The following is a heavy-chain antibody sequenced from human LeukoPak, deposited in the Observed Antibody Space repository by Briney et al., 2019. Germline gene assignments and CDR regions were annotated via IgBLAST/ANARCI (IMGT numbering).Heavy chain of an antibody. Sequence: GGSLRLSCAASGFTFSSYAVSWVRQAPGKGLEWVSSISSSSSYVYYADSVKGRFTISRDNAKNSLYLQMNSLRAEDTAVYYCARDDGSGSFYFDYWGQGTLVTVSS. CDR3: ARDDGSGSFYFDY. J-gene: IGHJ4*02. V-gene: IGHV3-21*01. CDR2: ISSSSSYV. CDR1: GFTFSSYA. D-gene: IGHD3-10*01.